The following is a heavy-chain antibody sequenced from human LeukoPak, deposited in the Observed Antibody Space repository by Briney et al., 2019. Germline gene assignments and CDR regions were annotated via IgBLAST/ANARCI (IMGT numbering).Heavy chain of an antibody. CDR1: GFTFDDYA. CDR3: ARESGYDAFDI. D-gene: IGHD5-12*01. Sequence: GGSLRLSCAASGFTFDDYAMHWVRQAPGKGLEWVSGISWNSGSIGYADSVKGRFTISRDNAKNSLYLQMNSLRAEDTAVYYCARESGYDAFDIWGQGTMVTVSS. V-gene: IGHV3-9*01. J-gene: IGHJ3*02. CDR2: ISWNSGSI.